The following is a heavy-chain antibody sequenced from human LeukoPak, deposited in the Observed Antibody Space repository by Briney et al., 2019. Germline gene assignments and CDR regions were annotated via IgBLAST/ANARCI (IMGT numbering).Heavy chain of an antibody. Sequence: GGSLRLSCAASGFTFSSYWMHWVRQAPGKGLVWVSSINSDGSSTSYADSVKGRFTISRDNAKNTLYLQMNSLRAEDTAVYYCAREEFQAFDIWGQGTMVTVSS. CDR2: INSDGSST. CDR1: GFTFSSYW. D-gene: IGHD3-10*01. J-gene: IGHJ3*02. V-gene: IGHV3-74*01. CDR3: AREEFQAFDI.